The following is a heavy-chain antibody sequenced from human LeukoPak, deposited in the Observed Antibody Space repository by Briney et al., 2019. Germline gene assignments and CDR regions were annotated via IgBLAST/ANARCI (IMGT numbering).Heavy chain of an antibody. CDR1: GFTFSNYW. CDR2: INYDGSSR. Sequence: GGSLRLSCEASGFTFSNYWMHWVRQAPGKGLVWVSRINYDGSSRNYADSVKGRFTISRDNSKNTLYLQMNSLRAEDTAVYYCARTDLTMIVVANIDYWGQGTLVTVSS. CDR3: ARTDLTMIVVANIDY. D-gene: IGHD3-22*01. J-gene: IGHJ4*02. V-gene: IGHV3-74*01.